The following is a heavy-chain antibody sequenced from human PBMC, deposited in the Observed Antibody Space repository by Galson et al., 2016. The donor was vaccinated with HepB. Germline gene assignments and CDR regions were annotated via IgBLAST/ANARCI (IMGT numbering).Heavy chain of an antibody. CDR2: IIHTGNT. Sequence: SETLSLTCAVYNGSFRGYYWSWIRQPPGKGLEWIGEIIHTGNTNYNPSPKSRLTISVDTSKNHFSLKLSSVTAADTAVYYCARSPDFADPWGQGTLVTVSS. V-gene: IGHV4-34*12. J-gene: IGHJ5*02. CDR1: NGSFRGYY. CDR3: ARSPDFADP. D-gene: IGHD2-21*02.